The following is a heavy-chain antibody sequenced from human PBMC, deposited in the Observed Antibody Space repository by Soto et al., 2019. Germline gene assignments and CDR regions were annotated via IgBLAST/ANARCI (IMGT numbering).Heavy chain of an antibody. CDR1: GGSISSGDYY. J-gene: IGHJ6*02. CDR2: IYYSGST. CDR3: ARWLRRFLEWLLPLDYGMDV. D-gene: IGHD3-3*01. Sequence: TLSLTCTVSGGSISSGDYYWSWIRQPPGKGLEWIGYIYYSGSTYYNPSLKSRVAISVDTSKNQFSLKLSSVTAADTAVYYCARWLRRFLEWLLPLDYGMDVWGQGTTVTVSS. V-gene: IGHV4-30-4*01.